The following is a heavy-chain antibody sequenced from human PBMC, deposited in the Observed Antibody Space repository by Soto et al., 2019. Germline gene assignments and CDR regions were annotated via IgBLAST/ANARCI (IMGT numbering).Heavy chain of an antibody. J-gene: IGHJ5*02. Sequence: SETLSLTCTVSDDSITNYYWSWIRQPPGKGLEWVGYIYHSGTSSSNPSLKSRVAMSMDTSKRQISLKLTSVTAADKAVYYCEREYMRWLDTWGQGTLVTVSS. CDR3: EREYMRWLDT. CDR1: DDSITNYY. CDR2: IYHSGTS. V-gene: IGHV4-59*01. D-gene: IGHD1-20*01.